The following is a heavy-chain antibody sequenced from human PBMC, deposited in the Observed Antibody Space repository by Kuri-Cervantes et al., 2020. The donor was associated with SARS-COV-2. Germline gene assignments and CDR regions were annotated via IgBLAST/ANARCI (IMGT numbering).Heavy chain of an antibody. CDR3: ARDRGPQAMFDP. CDR2: IIPIFGTA. Sequence: SVKVSCKASGGTFSSYAISWVRQAPGQGLEWMGRIIPIFGTANYAQKFQGRVTITADESTSTAYMELSRLRSDGTAVYYCARDRGPQAMFDPWGQGTLVTVSS. CDR1: GGTFSSYA. V-gene: IGHV1-69*13. J-gene: IGHJ5*02.